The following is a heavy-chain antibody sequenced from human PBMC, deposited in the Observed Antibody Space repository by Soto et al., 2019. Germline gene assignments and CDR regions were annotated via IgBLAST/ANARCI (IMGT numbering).Heavy chain of an antibody. V-gene: IGHV4-34*02. D-gene: IGHD2-21*02. CDR2: INHGGIT. J-gene: IGHJ6*02. Sequence: QVQLQQWGAGLLKPSETLSLTCDVYGGSFGGYFWSWIRQPPGKGLEWIGEINHGGITNYNPSLKSRITISVDTSKNQFSLKLSCVTAADAAVYYCARQGAVTVMFYYHGMDVWGQGTSVTVSS. CDR1: GGSFGGYF. CDR3: ARQGAVTVMFYYHGMDV.